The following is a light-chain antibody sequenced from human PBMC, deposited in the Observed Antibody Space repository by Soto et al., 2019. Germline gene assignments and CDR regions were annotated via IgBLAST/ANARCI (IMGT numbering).Light chain of an antibody. CDR2: GAS. CDR1: QTINNN. CDR3: QQYNNWPQT. V-gene: IGKV3-15*01. J-gene: IGKJ1*01. Sequence: VMTQAPATLSVSPGERVTLSCRASQTINNNVAWYQLKDGQVPRLLIYGASTRAADVPARFSGGGSGTEFTITISSLQSEDFEEYHCQQYNNWPQTFGQGTKVDIK.